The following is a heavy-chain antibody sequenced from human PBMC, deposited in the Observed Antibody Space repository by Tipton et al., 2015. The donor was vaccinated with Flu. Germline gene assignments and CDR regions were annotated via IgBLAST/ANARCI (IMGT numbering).Heavy chain of an antibody. Sequence: GEALGSSYYWAWIRQFPGKGLEWIGTVSRTGSTIYNPSLMSRVTISIDTSKNQFSLKMKSVTATDMAVYYCARRDYSNYVSDPKSWFDPWGQGTLVAVSS. J-gene: IGHJ5*02. CDR1: GEALGSSYY. D-gene: IGHD4-11*01. CDR3: ARRDYSNYVSDPKSWFDP. V-gene: IGHV4-38-2*01. CDR2: VSRTGST.